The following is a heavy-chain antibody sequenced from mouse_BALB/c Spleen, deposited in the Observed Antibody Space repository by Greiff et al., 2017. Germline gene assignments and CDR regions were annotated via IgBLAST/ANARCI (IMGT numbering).Heavy chain of an antibody. V-gene: IGHV1-14*01. CDR2: INPYNDGT. D-gene: IGHD2-1*01. CDR3: ARGFYYCNYDWYFDV. Sequence: EVQGVESGPELVKPGASVKMSCKASGYTFTSYVMHWVKQKPGQGLEWIGYINPYNDGTKYNEKFKGKATLTSDKSSSTAYMELSSLTSEDSAVYYCARGFYYCNYDWYFDVWGAGTTVTVSS. CDR1: GYTFTSYV. J-gene: IGHJ1*01.